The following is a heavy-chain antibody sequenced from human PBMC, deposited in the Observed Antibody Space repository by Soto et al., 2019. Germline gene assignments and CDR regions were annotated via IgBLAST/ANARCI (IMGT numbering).Heavy chain of an antibody. D-gene: IGHD1-26*01. V-gene: IGHV3-33*01. Sequence: QKQLVESGGGVVQPGRSLRLSCAASGIPFSASGMHWVRQAPGKGLEWVAMIWSDGSQEYYADSVKGRFTITRDNSKNMISLQMDSLRAEDTAVYYCARDKGTTCLDTWGQGNMVTVSS. J-gene: IGHJ5*02. CDR1: GIPFSASG. CDR3: ARDKGTTCLDT. CDR2: IWSDGSQE.